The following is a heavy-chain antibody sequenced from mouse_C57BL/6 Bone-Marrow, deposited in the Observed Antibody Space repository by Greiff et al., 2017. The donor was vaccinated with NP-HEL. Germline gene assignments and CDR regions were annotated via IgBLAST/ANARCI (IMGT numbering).Heavy chain of an antibody. V-gene: IGHV2-9-1*01. Sequence: VKVVESGPGLVAPSQSLSITCTVSGFSLTSYAISWVRQPPGKGLEWLGVIWTGGGTNYNSALKSRLSISKDNSKSQVFLKMNSLQTDDTARYYCARNYDDGYAWFAYWGQGTLVTVSA. CDR2: IWTGGGT. CDR1: GFSLTSYA. CDR3: ARNYDDGYAWFAY. D-gene: IGHD2-3*01. J-gene: IGHJ3*01.